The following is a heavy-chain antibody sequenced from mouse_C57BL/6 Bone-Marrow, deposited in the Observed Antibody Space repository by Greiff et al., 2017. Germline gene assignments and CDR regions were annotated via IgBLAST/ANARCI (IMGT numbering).Heavy chain of an antibody. CDR3: ARVVIYYYGSSWGDFDY. CDR2: INPSSGYT. J-gene: IGHJ2*01. D-gene: IGHD1-1*01. V-gene: IGHV1-4*01. CDR1: GYTFTSYT. Sequence: VQLQQSGAELARPGASVKMSCKASGYTFTSYTMHWVKQRPGQGLEWIGYINPSSGYTKYNQKFKDKATLTADKSSSTAYMQLSRLTSEDSAVYECARVVIYYYGSSWGDFDYWGQGTTLTVSS.